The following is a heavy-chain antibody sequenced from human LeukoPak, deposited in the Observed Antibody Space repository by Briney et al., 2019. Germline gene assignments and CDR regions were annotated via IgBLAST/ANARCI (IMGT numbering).Heavy chain of an antibody. V-gene: IGHV5-10-1*01. CDR3: ARSNYGSGSYKDY. Sequence: GESLKISCKGSGYSFTSYYITWVRQMPGKGLEWMGRIDPHDSYTNYSPSFQGHVTISADKPISTAYLQWSSLTASDTAIYYCARSNYGSGSYKDYWGQGTLVTVSS. CDR1: GYSFTSYY. CDR2: IDPHDSYT. J-gene: IGHJ4*02. D-gene: IGHD3-10*01.